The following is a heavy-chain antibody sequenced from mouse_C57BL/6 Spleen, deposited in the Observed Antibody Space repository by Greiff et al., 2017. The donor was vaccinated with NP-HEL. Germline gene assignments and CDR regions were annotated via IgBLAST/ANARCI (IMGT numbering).Heavy chain of an antibody. CDR2: IDPSDSYT. CDR3: ARGTMVTTYYAMDY. Sequence: QVQLKQPGAELVMPGASVKLSCKASGYTFTSYWMHWVKQRPGQGLEWIGEIDPSDSYTNYNQKFKGKSTLTVDKSSSTAYMQLSSLTSEDSAVYYCARGTMVTTYYAMDYWGQGTSVTVSS. J-gene: IGHJ4*01. CDR1: GYTFTSYW. V-gene: IGHV1-69*01. D-gene: IGHD2-2*01.